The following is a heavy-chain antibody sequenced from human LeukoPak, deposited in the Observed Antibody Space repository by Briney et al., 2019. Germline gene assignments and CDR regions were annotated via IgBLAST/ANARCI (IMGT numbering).Heavy chain of an antibody. V-gene: IGHV5-51*01. D-gene: IGHD6-6*01. J-gene: IGHJ4*02. CDR2: IYPGDSDT. CDR3: ATVAPHSSSSSPLWD. CDR1: GYSFTSYW. Sequence: GESLKISCKGSGYSFTSYWIGWVRQMPGKGLEWMGIIYPGDSDTRYSPSFQGQVTISVDKSISTAYLQWSSLKASDTAMYYCATVAPHSSSSSPLWDWGQGTLVTVSS.